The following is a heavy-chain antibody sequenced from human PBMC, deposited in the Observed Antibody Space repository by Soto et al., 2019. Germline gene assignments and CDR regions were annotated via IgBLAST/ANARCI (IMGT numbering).Heavy chain of an antibody. D-gene: IGHD3-10*01. V-gene: IGHV3-53*01. CDR3: ARGYWRFGESYYFDY. CDR1: GFTVSSGY. CDR2: ILSGGDT. J-gene: IGHJ4*02. Sequence: GGSLRLSCAASGFTVSSGYMSWVRQAPGTGLEWVSVILSGGDTYYADSVKGRFTVSRDNSQDTVYLQMNSLRGEDTATYYCARGYWRFGESYYFDYWGQGSLVT.